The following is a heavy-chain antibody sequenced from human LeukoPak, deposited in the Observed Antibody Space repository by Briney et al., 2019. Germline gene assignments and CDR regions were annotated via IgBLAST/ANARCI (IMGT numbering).Heavy chain of an antibody. V-gene: IGHV3-7*01. CDR3: ARFYCSSTSCLEDY. D-gene: IGHD2-2*01. CDR1: GFTLSRYA. J-gene: IGHJ4*02. Sequence: QPGGSLRLSCVASGFTLSRYAMTWVRQAPGKGLEWVANIKQDGSEKYYVDSVKGRFTISRDNAKNSLYLQMNSLRAEDTAVYYCARFYCSSTSCLEDYWGQGTLVTVSS. CDR2: IKQDGSEK.